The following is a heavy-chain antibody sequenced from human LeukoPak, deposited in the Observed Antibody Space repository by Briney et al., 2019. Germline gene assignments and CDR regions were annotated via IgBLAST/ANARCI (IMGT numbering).Heavy chain of an antibody. V-gene: IGHV4-59*12. CDR2: IYYSGST. CDR3: ARDGSGYSAYFDY. J-gene: IGHJ4*02. Sequence: SETLSLTCTVSGGSISSYYWSWIRQPPGKGLEWIGYIYYSGSTNYNPSLKSRVTISVDTSKNQFSLKLSSVTAADTAVYYCARDGSGYSAYFDYWGQGTLVTVSS. CDR1: GGSISSYY. D-gene: IGHD5-18*01.